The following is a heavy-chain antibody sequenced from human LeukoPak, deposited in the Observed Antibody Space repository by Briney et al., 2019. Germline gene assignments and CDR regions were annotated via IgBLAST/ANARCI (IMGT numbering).Heavy chain of an antibody. Sequence: SETLSLTCTVSGGSISSYYWSWIRQPPGKGLEWIGYIYYSGSTNYNPSLKSRVTISVDTSKNQFSLKLSSVTAADTAVYYCARGHYYDSSGYDGPYYYYYGMDVWGQGTQVTVSS. V-gene: IGHV4-59*01. D-gene: IGHD3-22*01. CDR3: ARGHYYDSSGYDGPYYYYYGMDV. CDR1: GGSISSYY. CDR2: IYYSGST. J-gene: IGHJ6*02.